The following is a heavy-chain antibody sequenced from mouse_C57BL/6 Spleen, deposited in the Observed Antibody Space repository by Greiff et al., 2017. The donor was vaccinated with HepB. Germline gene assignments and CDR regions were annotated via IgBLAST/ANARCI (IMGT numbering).Heavy chain of an antibody. CDR1: GFTFSSYA. J-gene: IGHJ4*01. Sequence: EVKLVESGGGLVKPGGSLKLSCAASGFTFSSYAMSWVRQTPEKRLEWVATISDGGSYTYYPDNVKGRFTISRDNAKNNLYLQMSHLKSEDTAMYYCAREGITTVRARGYYAMDYWGQGTSVTVSS. CDR3: AREGITTVRARGYYAMDY. V-gene: IGHV5-4*01. D-gene: IGHD1-1*01. CDR2: ISDGGSYT.